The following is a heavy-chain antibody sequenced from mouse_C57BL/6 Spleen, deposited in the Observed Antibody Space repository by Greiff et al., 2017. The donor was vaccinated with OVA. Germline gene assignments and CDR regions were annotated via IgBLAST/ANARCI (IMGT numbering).Heavy chain of an antibody. CDR3: ARDYDGSCFDY. V-gene: IGHV3-6*01. J-gene: IGHJ2*01. CDR2: ISYDGSN. Sequence: EVKLQESGPGLVKPSQSLSLTCSVTGYSITSGYFWNWIRQFPGNKLEWMGYISYDGSNNYNPSLKNRISITRDTSKNQFFLKLNSVTTEDTATYYCARDYDGSCFDYWGQGTTLTVSS. D-gene: IGHD1-1*01. CDR1: GYSITSGYF.